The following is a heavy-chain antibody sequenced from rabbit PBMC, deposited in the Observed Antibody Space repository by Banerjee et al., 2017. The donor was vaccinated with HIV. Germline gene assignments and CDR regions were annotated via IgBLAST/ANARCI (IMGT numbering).Heavy chain of an antibody. CDR1: GFSFSSSYW. D-gene: IGHD1-1*01. Sequence: QSLGESGGDLVKPGASLTLTCTASGFSFSSSYWICWVRQAPGKGLEWIACIYTGSSGSTYYASWAKGRFTVSKTSSTTVTLQMTSLTAADTATYFCARDEGIYGSSSGAWELWGPGTLVTVS. CDR2: IYTGSSGST. J-gene: IGHJ4*01. V-gene: IGHV1S40*01. CDR3: ARDEGIYGSSSGAWEL.